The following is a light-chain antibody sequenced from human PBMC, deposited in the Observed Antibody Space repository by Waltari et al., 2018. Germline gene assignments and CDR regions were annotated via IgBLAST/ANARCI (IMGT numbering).Light chain of an antibody. CDR2: WAS. J-gene: IGKJ4*01. Sequence: DIVMTQSPDSLAVALGERATINCKSSQSVFYSPNNKNYLAWYQQNPRQPPKLLLYWASIRESGVPDRFSGGGSGTDFTLPISSLQAEDVAVYYCQQYYSALLTFGGGTKVEIK. CDR1: QSVFYSPNNKNY. V-gene: IGKV4-1*01. CDR3: QQYYSALLT.